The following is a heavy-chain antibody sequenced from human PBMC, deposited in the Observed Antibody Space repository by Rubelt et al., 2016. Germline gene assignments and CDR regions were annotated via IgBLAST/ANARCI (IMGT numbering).Heavy chain of an antibody. CDR2: INPSGGST. CDR3: ARSYHCSSTSCYKNAFDI. Sequence: WMGIINPSGGSTSYAQKFQGRVTMTRDTSTSTVYMELSSLRSEDTAVYYCARSYHCSSTSCYKNAFDIWGQGTMVTVSS. D-gene: IGHD2-2*02. V-gene: IGHV1-46*01. J-gene: IGHJ3*02.